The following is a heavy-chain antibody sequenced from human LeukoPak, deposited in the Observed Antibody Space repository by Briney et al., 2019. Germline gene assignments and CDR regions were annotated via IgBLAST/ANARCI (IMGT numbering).Heavy chain of an antibody. Sequence: AGGSLRLSCAASGFTFSSYWMHWVRQAPGKGLVWVSRIKSDGSTRYADSVKGRFTISRDNAKNTVSLQMNSPRAEDTGVYYCARAPSEIGGYYPEYFRHWGQGTLVTVSP. CDR1: GFTFSSYW. CDR3: ARAPSEIGGYYPEYFRH. CDR2: IKSDGST. D-gene: IGHD3-22*01. J-gene: IGHJ1*01. V-gene: IGHV3-74*01.